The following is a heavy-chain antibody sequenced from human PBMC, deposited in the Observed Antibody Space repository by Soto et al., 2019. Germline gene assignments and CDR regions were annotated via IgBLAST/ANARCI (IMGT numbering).Heavy chain of an antibody. D-gene: IGHD3-22*01. CDR3: ARDYYDSSGSYYFDY. CDR2: ISYDGSNK. V-gene: IGHV3-30-3*01. CDR1: GFTFSSYA. Sequence: PGGSLRLSCAASGFTFSSYAMHWVRQAPGKGLEWVAVISYDGSNKYYADSVKGRFTISRDNSKNTLYLQMNSLRAEDTAVYYCARDYYDSSGSYYFDYWGQGTLVTVSS. J-gene: IGHJ4*02.